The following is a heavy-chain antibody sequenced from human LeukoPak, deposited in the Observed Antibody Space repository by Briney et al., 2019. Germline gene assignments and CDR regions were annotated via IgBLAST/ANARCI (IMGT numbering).Heavy chain of an antibody. J-gene: IGHJ4*02. CDR1: GFTFSAYW. CDR2: INPDGSDT. D-gene: IGHD3-10*01. CDR3: AKDIGSYYDY. V-gene: IGHV3-74*01. Sequence: GGSLRLSCAVSGFTFSAYWMHWVRQAPGQGLVWVSRINPDGSDTSHADSVRGRFTISRDNAKNTLYLEMNSLRAEDTAVYYCAKDIGSYYDYWGQGILVTVSS.